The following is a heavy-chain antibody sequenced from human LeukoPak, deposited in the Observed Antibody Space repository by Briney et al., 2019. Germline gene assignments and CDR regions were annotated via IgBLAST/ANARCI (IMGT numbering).Heavy chain of an antibody. D-gene: IGHD3-10*01. CDR2: ISGSGGST. V-gene: IGHV3-23*01. Sequence: GGSLRLSCAASGFTFSSYSMNWVRQAPGKGLEWVSAISGSGGSTYYADSVKGRFTISRDNSKNTLYLQMNSLRAEDTAVYYCAKGTTRGVIITAFDYWGQGTLVTVSS. CDR1: GFTFSSYS. J-gene: IGHJ4*02. CDR3: AKGTTRGVIITAFDY.